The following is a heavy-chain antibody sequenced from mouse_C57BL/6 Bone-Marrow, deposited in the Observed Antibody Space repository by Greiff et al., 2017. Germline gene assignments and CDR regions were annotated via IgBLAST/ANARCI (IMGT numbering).Heavy chain of an antibody. CDR3: ARQLGLTVDY. D-gene: IGHD4-1*01. CDR1: GFTFSDYY. J-gene: IGHJ2*01. V-gene: IGHV5-12*01. CDR2: ISNGGGST. Sequence: EVMLVESGGGLVQPGGSLKLSCAASGFTFSDYYMYWVRQTPEKRLEWVAYISNGGGSTYYPDTVKGRFTITRDNAKNTLYLQMSRLKSEDTAMYYCARQLGLTVDYWGQGTTLTVSS.